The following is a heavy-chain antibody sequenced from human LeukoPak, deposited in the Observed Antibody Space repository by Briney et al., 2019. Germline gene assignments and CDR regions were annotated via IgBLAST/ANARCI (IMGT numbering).Heavy chain of an antibody. Sequence: SSVKVSCKTSGYTFIDYYMHWVRQAPGQGLEWVAWINLSTGDTNYAQKFQGRVTMTRDTSIRTVYMELSSLRSDDTAVYYCARDPSISSSPLRPTYYSYYGMDVWGQGTTVTVSS. J-gene: IGHJ6*02. CDR2: INLSTGDT. V-gene: IGHV1-2*02. D-gene: IGHD6-6*01. CDR3: ARDPSISSSPLRPTYYSYYGMDV. CDR1: GYTFIDYY.